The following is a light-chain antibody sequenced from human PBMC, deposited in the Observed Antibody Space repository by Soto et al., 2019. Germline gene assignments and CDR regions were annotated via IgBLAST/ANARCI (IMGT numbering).Light chain of an antibody. CDR3: QYYDSFRT. CDR2: GAS. V-gene: IGKV3-20*01. J-gene: IGKJ1*01. Sequence: EIVWTQSPGTLSFSPGERATLSCRASQSVDSTYLTWYQQKPGQAPRLLIYGASGRATGVPDRFSGSGSGTDFTLTISRLEPEDFAVYFCQYYDSFRTFGQGTKVEIK. CDR1: QSVDSTY.